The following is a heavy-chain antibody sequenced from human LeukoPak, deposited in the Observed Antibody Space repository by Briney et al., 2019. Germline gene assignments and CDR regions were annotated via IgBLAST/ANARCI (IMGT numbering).Heavy chain of an antibody. CDR2: ISGSGGST. CDR3: AKDRGDSGSYGDYFDY. CDR1: GFTFSSYA. Sequence: PGGSLRLSCAASGFTFSSYAMSWVRQAPGKGLEWVSAISGSGGSTCYADSVKGRFTISRDNSKNTLYLQMNSLRAEDTAVYYCAKDRGDSGSYGDYFDYWGQGTLVTVSS. V-gene: IGHV3-23*01. D-gene: IGHD1-26*01. J-gene: IGHJ4*02.